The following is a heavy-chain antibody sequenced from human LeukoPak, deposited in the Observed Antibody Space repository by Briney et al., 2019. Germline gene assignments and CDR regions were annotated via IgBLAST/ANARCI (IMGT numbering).Heavy chain of an antibody. V-gene: IGHV3-48*03. Sequence: GGSLRLSCAASGFTFSSYEMNWVRQAPGKGLEWVAYIRSSGSTIYYADSVKGRFTISRDNAKNSLYLQMNSLRAEDTAVYYCARDLWHCSGGSCYPVLLFDYWGQGTLVTVSS. CDR1: GFTFSSYE. CDR3: ARDLWHCSGGSCYPVLLFDY. D-gene: IGHD2-15*01. CDR2: IRSSGSTI. J-gene: IGHJ4*02.